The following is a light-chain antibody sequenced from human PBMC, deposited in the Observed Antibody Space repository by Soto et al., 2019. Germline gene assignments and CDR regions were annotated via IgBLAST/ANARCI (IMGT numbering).Light chain of an antibody. Sequence: DIQMTQSPSTPSASVGDRVTITCRASQSISSWLAWYQQEPGKAPKLLIYDASSLESGVPSRFSGSGSGTEFTLTISSLQPDDFATYYCQQYNRTFGQGTKV. CDR2: DAS. J-gene: IGKJ1*01. CDR3: QQYNRT. V-gene: IGKV1-5*01. CDR1: QSISSW.